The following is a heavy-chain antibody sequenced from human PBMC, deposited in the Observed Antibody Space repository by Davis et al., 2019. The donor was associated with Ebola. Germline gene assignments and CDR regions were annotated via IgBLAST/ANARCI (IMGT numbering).Heavy chain of an antibody. D-gene: IGHD6-13*01. V-gene: IGHV1-69*13. CDR3: ARDGTIAADDAFDI. Sequence: SVKVSCKASGYTFTSYGISWVRQAPGQGLEWMGGIIPIFGTANYAQKFQGRVTITADESTSTAYMELSSLRSEDTAVYYCARDGTIAADDAFDIWGQGTMVTVSS. CDR2: IIPIFGTA. CDR1: GYTFTSYG. J-gene: IGHJ3*02.